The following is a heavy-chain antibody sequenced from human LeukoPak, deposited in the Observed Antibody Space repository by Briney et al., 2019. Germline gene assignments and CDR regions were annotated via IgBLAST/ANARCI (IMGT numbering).Heavy chain of an antibody. D-gene: IGHD1-14*01. J-gene: IGHJ4*02. V-gene: IGHV4-59*08. CDR1: GDSISNDY. CDR2: IYYSGHT. Sequence: SETLSLTCTVSGDSISNDYWTWSRQPPGKGLEWRGYIYYSGHTNYNPSLKSRVTISLDTSKNQFSLKLTSVTAADTAMYYCARRKARTPNYFDYWGQGALVTVSS. CDR3: ARRKARTPNYFDY.